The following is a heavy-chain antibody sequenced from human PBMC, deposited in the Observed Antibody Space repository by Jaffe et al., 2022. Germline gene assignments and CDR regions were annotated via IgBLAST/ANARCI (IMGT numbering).Heavy chain of an antibody. CDR1: GFTFEDYA. CDR2: ITWNGGST. Sequence: EVQLVESGGIVVQPGGSLRLSCAASGFTFEDYAMHWVRQVPGKGLEWVSLITWNGGSTHYADSVKGRFTISRDNSDNSLFLQMNSLRTEDTAFYYCARGHNYASVTYYELDYWGQGTLVTVSS. J-gene: IGHJ4*02. V-gene: IGHV3-43D*04. D-gene: IGHD3-10*01. CDR3: ARGHNYASVTYYELDY.